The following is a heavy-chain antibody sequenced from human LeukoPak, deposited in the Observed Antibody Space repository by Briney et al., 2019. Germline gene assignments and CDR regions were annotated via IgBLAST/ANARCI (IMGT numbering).Heavy chain of an antibody. CDR3: AGYSSSWDHHIFDY. Sequence: PSETLSLTCAVYGGSFSGYCWGWIRQPPGKGLEWIGSIYYSGSTYYNPSLKSRVTISVDTSKNQFSLKLSSVTAADTAVYYCAGYSSSWDHHIFDYWGQGTLVTVSS. CDR1: GGSFSGYC. J-gene: IGHJ4*02. CDR2: IYYSGST. V-gene: IGHV4-34*01. D-gene: IGHD6-13*01.